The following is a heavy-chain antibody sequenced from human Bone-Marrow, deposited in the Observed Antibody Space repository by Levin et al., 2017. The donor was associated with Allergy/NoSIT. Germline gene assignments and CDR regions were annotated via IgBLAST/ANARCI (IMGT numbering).Heavy chain of an antibody. CDR3: ARDSLQYCSGGGCYSVGHDI. J-gene: IGHJ3*02. Sequence: GGSLRLSCAASGFTVSTNNMTWVRQAPGKGLEWVSVLYSGGRTYYADSVKGRFTISRDNSKNTLYLQMNSLRAEDTAVYYCARDSLQYCSGGGCYSVGHDIWGQGTMVTVSS. D-gene: IGHD2-15*01. V-gene: IGHV3-53*01. CDR2: LYSGGRT. CDR1: GFTVSTNN.